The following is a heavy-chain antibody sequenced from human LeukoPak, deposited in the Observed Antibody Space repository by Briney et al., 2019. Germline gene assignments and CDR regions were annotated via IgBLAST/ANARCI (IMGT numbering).Heavy chain of an antibody. CDR2: TYYRSRWYS. Sequence: SQTLSLTCAISGDSVSSTNSAWNWIRQSPSRGLEWLGRTYYRSRWYSEYARSAKSRITIDPDTSKNQFSLQLNSVTPEDAAVYYCARTKGHLDLWGRGTLVTVSS. D-gene: IGHD2-8*01. CDR3: ARTKGHLDL. J-gene: IGHJ2*01. V-gene: IGHV6-1*01. CDR1: GDSVSSTNSA.